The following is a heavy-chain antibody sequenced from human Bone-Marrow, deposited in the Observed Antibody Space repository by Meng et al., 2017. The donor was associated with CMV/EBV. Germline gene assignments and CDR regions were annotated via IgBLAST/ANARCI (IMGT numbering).Heavy chain of an antibody. J-gene: IGHJ6*02. Sequence: GESLKISCAASGFTFRSYEMNWVRQAPGKGLEWVSYISSSGSTIYYADSVKGRFTISRDNAKNSLYLQMNSLRAEDTAVYYGATEGYCSSTSCQKGNYYGMDVWGQGTTVTVSS. CDR1: GFTFRSYE. V-gene: IGHV3-48*03. CDR2: ISSSGSTI. CDR3: ATEGYCSSTSCQKGNYYGMDV. D-gene: IGHD2-2*01.